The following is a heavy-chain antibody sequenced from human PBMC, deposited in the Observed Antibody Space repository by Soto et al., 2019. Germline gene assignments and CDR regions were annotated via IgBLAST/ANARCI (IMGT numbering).Heavy chain of an antibody. V-gene: IGHV3-23*01. Sequence: EVQLLESGGALVQPGGSLRLSCAASGFTFSSYAMTWVRQAPGKGLEWVSVISGRGGSTYYADSVKGRFTISRDNSKNTLYLQMNSLRAEDTAVYYCARRSSGWYFDYWGQGTLVTVSS. CDR2: ISGRGGST. CDR3: ARRSSGWYFDY. CDR1: GFTFSSYA. D-gene: IGHD6-19*01. J-gene: IGHJ4*02.